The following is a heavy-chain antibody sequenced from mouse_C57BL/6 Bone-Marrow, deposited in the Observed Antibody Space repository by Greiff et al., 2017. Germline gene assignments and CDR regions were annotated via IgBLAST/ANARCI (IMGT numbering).Heavy chain of an antibody. CDR1: GYAFSSSW. D-gene: IGHD2-12*01. V-gene: IGHV1-82*01. J-gene: IGHJ2*01. CDR2: IYPGDGDT. Sequence: VQLQQSGPELVKPGASVKISCKASGYAFSSSWMNWVKQRPGKGLEWIGRIYPGDGDTNYNGKFKGKATLTADKSSSTAYMQLSSLTSEDSAVYFCARSMGLRQGFYYWGQGTTLTVSS. CDR3: ARSMGLRQGFYY.